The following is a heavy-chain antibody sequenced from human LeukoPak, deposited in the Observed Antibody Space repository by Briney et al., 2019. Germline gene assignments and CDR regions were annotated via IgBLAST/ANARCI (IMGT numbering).Heavy chain of an antibody. Sequence: ASVKVSCKVSGYTLTELSMHWVRQAPGKGLEWMGGFDPEDGETIYAQKFQGRVTMTEDTSTYTAYMELSSLRSEDTAVYYCATGYGGCSSTSCFLLFDYWGQGTLVTVSS. J-gene: IGHJ4*02. CDR2: FDPEDGET. CDR3: ATGYGGCSSTSCFLLFDY. D-gene: IGHD2-2*01. V-gene: IGHV1-24*01. CDR1: GYTLTELS.